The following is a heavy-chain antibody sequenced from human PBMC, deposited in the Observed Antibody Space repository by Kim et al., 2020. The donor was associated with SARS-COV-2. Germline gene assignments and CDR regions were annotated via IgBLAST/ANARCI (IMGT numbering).Heavy chain of an antibody. J-gene: IGHJ6*02. CDR2: ISAYNGNT. D-gene: IGHD2-2*01. Sequence: ASVKVSCKASGYTFTSYGISWVRQAPGQGLEWMGWISAYNGNTNYAQKLQGRVTMTTDTSTSTAYMELRSLGSDDTAVYYCARESGGVPAANYGMDVWGQGTTVTVSS. CDR1: GYTFTSYG. CDR3: ARESGGVPAANYGMDV. V-gene: IGHV1-18*01.